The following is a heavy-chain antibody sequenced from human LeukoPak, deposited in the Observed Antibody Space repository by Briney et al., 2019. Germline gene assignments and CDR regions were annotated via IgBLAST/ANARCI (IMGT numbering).Heavy chain of an antibody. J-gene: IGHJ4*02. CDR2: ISGSGDTI. D-gene: IGHD4-11*01. Sequence: GGSLRLSCAASGFNFRSYEMNWVRQAPGKGLEWLSYISGSGDTIYYADSVKGRFSISRDNAKNSLYLQMNSLRAEDTAIYYCARDSSFDGNYKVDFFDYWGQGTLVTVSS. CDR1: GFNFRSYE. V-gene: IGHV3-48*03. CDR3: ARDSSFDGNYKVDFFDY.